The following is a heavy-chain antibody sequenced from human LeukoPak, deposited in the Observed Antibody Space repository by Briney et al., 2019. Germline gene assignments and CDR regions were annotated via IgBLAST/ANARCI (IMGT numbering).Heavy chain of an antibody. J-gene: IGHJ4*02. V-gene: IGHV4-39*01. D-gene: IGHD1-20*01. CDR1: GGSIRSSSFY. CDR3: VRLQAVTGNFDY. Sequence: SETLSLTCTVSGGSIRSSSFYWGWIRQPPGQALEWIETINYSGDTYYNPSLKSRVTISVDSSRNQFSLKLSSVTAADTAVYYCVRLQAVTGNFDYWGQGALVTVSS. CDR2: INYSGDT.